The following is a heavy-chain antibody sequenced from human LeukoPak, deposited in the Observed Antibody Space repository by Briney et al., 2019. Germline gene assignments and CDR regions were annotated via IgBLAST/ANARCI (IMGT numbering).Heavy chain of an antibody. V-gene: IGHV3-48*01. CDR2: ISSDSSAI. D-gene: IGHD1-1*01. J-gene: IGHJ6*03. CDR3: AKRGNPTVGHHYLDV. Sequence: GGSLRLSCAASGFTFSRYSFNWVRQAPGKGLEWLSYISSDSSAIYYADSVKGRFTVSRDNAKNSVFLQMNSLSAEDTAVYYCAKRGNPTVGHHYLDVWGKGTTVSVSS. CDR1: GFTFSRYS.